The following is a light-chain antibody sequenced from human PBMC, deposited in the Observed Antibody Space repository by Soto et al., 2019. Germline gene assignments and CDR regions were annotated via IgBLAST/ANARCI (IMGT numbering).Light chain of an antibody. Sequence: QSVLTQPPSVSGAPGQRVTISCTGSSSNIGAGYDVHWYQQLPGTAPKLLIYRNNQRPSGVPDRFSGSKSGASASLAISGLRSEDEGDYYCAAWDDSLSGHYVFGTGTKVTVL. J-gene: IGLJ1*01. V-gene: IGLV1-47*01. CDR3: AAWDDSLSGHYV. CDR2: RNN. CDR1: SSNIGAGYD.